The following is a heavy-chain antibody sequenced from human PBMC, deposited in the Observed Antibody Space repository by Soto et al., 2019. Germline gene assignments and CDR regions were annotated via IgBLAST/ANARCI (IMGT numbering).Heavy chain of an antibody. J-gene: IGHJ4*02. CDR2: ISSDSNYI. CDR1: GFIVSSST. Sequence: EVQLVESGGGQVKPGGSLRLSCAASGFIVSSSTMNWVRQAPGKGLEWVASISSDSNYIFYAVSVKGRFSISRDDAQNSRYLHLNSLRADDTAAYYWAVDLRFSSWSPTHGYWVPGTLVIVSS. CDR3: AVDLRFSSWSPTHGY. D-gene: IGHD3-3*01. V-gene: IGHV3-21*01.